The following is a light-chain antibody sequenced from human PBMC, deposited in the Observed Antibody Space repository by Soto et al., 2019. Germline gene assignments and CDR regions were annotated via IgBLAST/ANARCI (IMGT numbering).Light chain of an antibody. CDR1: SSDVGGYNY. CDR2: EVS. V-gene: IGLV2-14*01. Sequence: QSALTQPASVSGSPGQSITISCTGTSSDVGGYNYVSWYHQHPGKAPKLMIYEVSNRPSGVSNRFSGSKSGNTASLTISGLQAEDEADYYCSSYTSSSTPYVFGTGTKLTVL. J-gene: IGLJ1*01. CDR3: SSYTSSSTPYV.